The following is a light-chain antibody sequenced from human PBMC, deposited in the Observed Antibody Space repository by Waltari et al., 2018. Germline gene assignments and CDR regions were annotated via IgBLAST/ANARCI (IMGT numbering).Light chain of an antibody. CDR2: EVT. CDR1: SSNIGCYNF. CDR3: CSYTLGGSYYV. V-gene: IGLV2-23*02. J-gene: IGLJ1*01. Sequence: QSDLTQPASVSGSPGQSVTISCTGSSSNIGCYNFVSWYQQHPDKAPQLIISEVTRRPSGVSNRFSGSKSGNTASLTISGLQPEDEAEYFCCSYTLGGSYYVFGTGTKVAVL.